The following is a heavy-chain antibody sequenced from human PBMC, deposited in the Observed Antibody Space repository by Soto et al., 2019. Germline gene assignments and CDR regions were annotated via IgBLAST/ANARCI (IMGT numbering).Heavy chain of an antibody. CDR2: IWYDGSNK. V-gene: IGHV3-33*01. CDR1: GFTFSSYG. CDR3: ASQGAYGGKGYYYYYGMDV. Sequence: QVQLVESGGGVVQPGRSLRLSCAASGFTFSSYGMHWVRQAPGKGLEWVAVIWYDGSNKYYADSVKGRFTISRDNSKNTLYLQMNSLRAEDTAVYYCASQGAYGGKGYYYYYGMDVWGQGTTVTVSS. J-gene: IGHJ6*02. D-gene: IGHD4-17*01.